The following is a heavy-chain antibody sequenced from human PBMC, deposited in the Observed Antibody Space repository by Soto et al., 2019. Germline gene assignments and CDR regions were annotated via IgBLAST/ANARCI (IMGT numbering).Heavy chain of an antibody. Sequence: QLQLQESGPGLVKPSETLSLTCTVSGGSISSSSYYWGWIRQPPGKGLEWIGSIYYSGSTYYNPSLKSRVTISVDTSKNQLSLKLSSVTAADTAVYYCARGGLAVASDGMDVWGQGTTVTASS. CDR2: IYYSGST. V-gene: IGHV4-39*01. CDR3: ARGGLAVASDGMDV. J-gene: IGHJ6*02. CDR1: GGSISSSSYY. D-gene: IGHD6-19*01.